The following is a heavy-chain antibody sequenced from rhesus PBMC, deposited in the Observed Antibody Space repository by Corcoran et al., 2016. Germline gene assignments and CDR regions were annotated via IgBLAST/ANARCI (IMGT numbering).Heavy chain of an antibody. D-gene: IGHD6-25*01. J-gene: IGHJ4*01. CDR2: NYGSGSST. Sequence: QLQLQESGPGLVKPSETLSVTCVVSGGSISSSYWSWIRQAPGKGLEWIGYNYGSGSSTNYNPSLKRRVTLSVDTSKNQLSLKLSSVTAADTAVYYCASEGAAAPFDYWGQGVLVTVSS. V-gene: IGHV4-169*02. CDR1: GGSISSSY. CDR3: ASEGAAAPFDY.